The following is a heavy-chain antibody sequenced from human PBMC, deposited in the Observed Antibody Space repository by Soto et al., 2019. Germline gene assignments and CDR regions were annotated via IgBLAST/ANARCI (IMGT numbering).Heavy chain of an antibody. CDR1: GGSISSGGSY. D-gene: IGHD5-18*01. J-gene: IGHJ1*01. V-gene: IGHV4-31*03. Sequence: QVQLQESGPGLVKPSQTLSVTCTVSGGSISSGGSYWSWIRQHPGKGLEWIGYIHYSGTTYYNPSLKSRVTISIDTSKKQFSLKLSSVTAADTAVYYCARDRDSYGFHGYWGQGTLVTVSS. CDR3: ARDRDSYGFHGY. CDR2: IHYSGTT.